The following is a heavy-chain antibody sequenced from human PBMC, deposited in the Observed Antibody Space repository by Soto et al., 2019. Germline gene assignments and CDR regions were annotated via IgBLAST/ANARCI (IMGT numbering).Heavy chain of an antibody. D-gene: IGHD4-17*01. V-gene: IGHV4-39*01. CDR1: GGSISSSSYY. CDR3: ARRGGYGDEAFDI. J-gene: IGHJ3*02. Sequence: SETLSLTCTVSGGSISSSSYYWGWIRQPPGKGLEWIGSIYYSGSTYYNPSLKGRVTISVDTSKNQFSLKLSSVTAADTAVYYCARRGGYGDEAFDIWGQGTMVTVSS. CDR2: IYYSGST.